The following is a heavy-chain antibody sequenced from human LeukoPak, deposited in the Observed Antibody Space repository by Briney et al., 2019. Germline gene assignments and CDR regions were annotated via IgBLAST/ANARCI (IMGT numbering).Heavy chain of an antibody. CDR3: ATFLRYCSGGSCRVTDAFDI. Sequence: ASVKVSCKASGYTFTSYAITWVRQAPGQGLEWMGWISAYNGNTNYAQKLQGRVTMTTDTSTSTAYMELRSLRSDDTAVYYCATFLRYCSGGSCRVTDAFDIWGQGTMVTVSS. V-gene: IGHV1-18*01. D-gene: IGHD2-15*01. CDR1: GYTFTSYA. CDR2: ISAYNGNT. J-gene: IGHJ3*02.